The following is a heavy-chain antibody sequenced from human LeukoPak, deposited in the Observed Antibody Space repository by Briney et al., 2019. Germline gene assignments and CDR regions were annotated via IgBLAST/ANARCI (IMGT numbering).Heavy chain of an antibody. V-gene: IGHV3-9*01. CDR3: AKDIYVVVTASMGFDY. D-gene: IGHD2-21*02. Sequence: GRSLRLSCAASGFTFDDYAMHWVRQAPGKGLEWVSGISWNSGSIGYADSVKGRFPISRDNAKNSLYLQMNSLRAEDTALYYCAKDIYVVVTASMGFDYWGQGTLVTVSS. CDR1: GFTFDDYA. CDR2: ISWNSGSI. J-gene: IGHJ4*02.